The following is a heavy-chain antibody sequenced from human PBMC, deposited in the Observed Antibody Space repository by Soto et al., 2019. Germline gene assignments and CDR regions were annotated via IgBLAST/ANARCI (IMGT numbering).Heavy chain of an antibody. J-gene: IGHJ4*02. D-gene: IGHD3-22*01. Sequence: EVQLVESGGGLVKPGGSLRLSCAASGFTFSTYSMNWVRQAPGKGLEWVSYISSTSSYIYYADSVKGRFTISRDNAKNSLYLQMNSLRAEDTAVYYCARVSYYDNSGFLIWGQGTLVTVSS. CDR1: GFTFSTYS. CDR3: ARVSYYDNSGFLI. V-gene: IGHV3-21*01. CDR2: ISSTSSYI.